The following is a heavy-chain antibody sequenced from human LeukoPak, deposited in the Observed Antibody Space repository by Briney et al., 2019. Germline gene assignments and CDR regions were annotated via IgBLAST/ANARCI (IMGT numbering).Heavy chain of an antibody. CDR1: GFIFSNYW. CDR2: IKQDGSEK. V-gene: IGHV3-7*01. Sequence: GGSLRLSCAASGFIFSNYWMHWVRQAPGKGLEWVANIKQDGSEKYYVDSVKGRFTISRDNARNSLYLQMNSLRAEDTAVYYCEGSKSWGQGTLVTVSS. CDR3: EGSKS. J-gene: IGHJ4*02.